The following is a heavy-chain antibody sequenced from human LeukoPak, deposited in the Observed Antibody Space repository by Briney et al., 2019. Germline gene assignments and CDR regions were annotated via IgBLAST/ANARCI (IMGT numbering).Heavy chain of an antibody. J-gene: IGHJ4*02. Sequence: SETLSLTCTVSGGSIGSFHWSWIRQPPGKGLEWIGYIYNSVITNSNPSLKSRVTMSVETSKNQFSLKLGSLTAADTAIYYCARVSGGSGSGPVDYWGQGTLVTVPS. D-gene: IGHD3-10*01. V-gene: IGHV4-59*01. CDR3: ARVSGGSGSGPVDY. CDR1: GGSIGSFH. CDR2: IYNSVIT.